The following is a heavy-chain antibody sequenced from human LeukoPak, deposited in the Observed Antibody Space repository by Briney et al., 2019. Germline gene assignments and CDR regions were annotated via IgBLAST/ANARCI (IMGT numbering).Heavy chain of an antibody. CDR3: ARLKHGSDHYYFDY. Sequence: SETLSLTCTVSGGSISSYYWSWIRQPPGKGLEWIGYIYYSGSTNYNPSLKSRVTISVDTSKNQFSLKLSSVTAADTAVYYCARLKHGSDHYYFDYWGQGTLVTVSS. V-gene: IGHV4-59*08. D-gene: IGHD2-15*01. J-gene: IGHJ4*02. CDR2: IYYSGST. CDR1: GGSISSYY.